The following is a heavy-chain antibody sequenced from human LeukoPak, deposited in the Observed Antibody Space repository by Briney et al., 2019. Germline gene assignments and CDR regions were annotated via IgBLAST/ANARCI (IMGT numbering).Heavy chain of an antibody. CDR1: GFAFSSYA. D-gene: IGHD1-1*01. J-gene: IGHJ1*01. Sequence: GGSLRLSCAASGFAFSSYAMHWVRQAPGKGLEWVAVISYDGTNQYSAESVKGRFTISRDNSKNTLYLQMNSLRVEDTAVYYCATGDWNVGVSPWGQGTLVTVSS. CDR3: ATGDWNVGVSP. CDR2: ISYDGTNQ. V-gene: IGHV3-30-3*01.